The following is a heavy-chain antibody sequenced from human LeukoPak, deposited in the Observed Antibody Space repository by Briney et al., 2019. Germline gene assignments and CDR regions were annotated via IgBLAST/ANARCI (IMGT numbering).Heavy chain of an antibody. CDR3: ATNWNDGCYDY. V-gene: IGHV1-69*04. D-gene: IGHD1-20*01. J-gene: IGHJ4*02. CDR2: IIPILGIA. CDR1: GGTFSSYA. Sequence: SVKVSCKASGGTFSSYAISWVRQAPGQGLEWMGRIIPILGIANYAQKFQGRVTITADKSTSTAYMELSSLRSEDTAVYYCATNWNDGCYDYWGQGTLVTVSS.